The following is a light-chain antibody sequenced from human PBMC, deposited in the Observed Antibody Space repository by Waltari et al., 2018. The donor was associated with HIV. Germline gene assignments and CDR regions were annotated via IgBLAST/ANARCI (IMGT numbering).Light chain of an antibody. Sequence: SFELTQPPSVSVSQGQTARITCSGAVLSKQYVYWYQQKAGQAPLLIIYKDSERPSGVPERFSASSSGTTVTLTINGVLAEDEADYYCQSSDKNIKSVVFGGGTKLTVL. V-gene: IGLV3-25*03. CDR1: VLSKQY. CDR3: QSSDKNIKSVV. J-gene: IGLJ2*01. CDR2: KDS.